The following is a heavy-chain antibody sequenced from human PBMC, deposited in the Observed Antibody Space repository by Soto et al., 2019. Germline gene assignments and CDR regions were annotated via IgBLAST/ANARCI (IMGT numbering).Heavy chain of an antibody. V-gene: IGHV3-33*01. Sequence: VQLVESGGGVVQPGRSLRLSCAASHFTFRNYGMRWVRQAPGKGLEWLAFLSTGGNIKKYADSLEGRFTISRDNSKNTLYLQRSSLRADATAMYDGARDIGRQVGYNWVSGHIDLWGQGALVTVSS. CDR1: HFTFRNYG. J-gene: IGHJ5*02. CDR3: ARDIGRQVGYNWVSGHIDL. CDR2: LSTGGNIK. D-gene: IGHD1-1*01.